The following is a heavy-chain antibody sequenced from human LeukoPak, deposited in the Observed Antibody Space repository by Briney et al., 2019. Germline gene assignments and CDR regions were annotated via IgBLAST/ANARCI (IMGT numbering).Heavy chain of an antibody. CDR1: GFTFSNYA. CDR3: ASEGAAVAGDAFDI. V-gene: IGHV3-30*04. CDR2: ISYHGNNK. J-gene: IGHJ3*02. Sequence: GRSLRLSCAASGFTFSNYAMHWVRQAPGKGLGWVTFISYHGNNKYYTDSVKGRFTISRDNSKNMLYLQMDSLRAEDTAVYYCASEGAAVAGDAFDIWGQGTMVTVSS. D-gene: IGHD6-19*01.